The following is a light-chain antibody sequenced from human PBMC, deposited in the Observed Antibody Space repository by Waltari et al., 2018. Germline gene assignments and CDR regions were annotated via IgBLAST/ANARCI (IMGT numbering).Light chain of an antibody. V-gene: IGKV3-11*01. CDR2: DAS. Sequence: EIVLPQSPATLSLSPGETATLAFRASQSVGTYLAWYQQKPGQAPRLLIYDASNRATGIPDRFRGSGSGTDFTLTISSLEPADFALYYCQQRSSWTPHTFGQGARLEIK. CDR3: QQRSSWTPHT. CDR1: QSVGTY. J-gene: IGKJ2*01.